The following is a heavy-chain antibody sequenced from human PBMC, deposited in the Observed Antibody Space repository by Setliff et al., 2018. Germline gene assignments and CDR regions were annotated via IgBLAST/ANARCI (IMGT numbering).Heavy chain of an antibody. CDR3: ARTTGYRLEGDFDY. CDR1: GFTFSNCY. Sequence: GGSLRLSCAASGFTFSNCYMTWIRQAPGKGLEWISYIHDSGNPTYYADSVKGRFTVSRDNAKNSLYLQMTSLRAEDTAIYYCARTTGYRLEGDFDYWGQGTLVTVSS. CDR2: IHDSGNPT. J-gene: IGHJ4*02. D-gene: IGHD3-16*01. V-gene: IGHV3-11*01.